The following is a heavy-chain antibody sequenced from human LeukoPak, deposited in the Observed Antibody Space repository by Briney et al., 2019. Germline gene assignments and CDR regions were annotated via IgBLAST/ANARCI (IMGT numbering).Heavy chain of an antibody. CDR2: MNPNSGNT. Sequence: ASVKVSCKASGYTFTSYDINWVRQATGQGLEWMGWMNPNSGNTGYAQKFQGRVTMTRNTSISTAYMELSSLRSEDTAVYYCAREPAAGTGYYHYYGMDVWGQGTTVTVSS. CDR3: AREPAAGTGYYHYYGMDV. CDR1: GYTFTSYD. D-gene: IGHD6-13*01. V-gene: IGHV1-8*01. J-gene: IGHJ6*02.